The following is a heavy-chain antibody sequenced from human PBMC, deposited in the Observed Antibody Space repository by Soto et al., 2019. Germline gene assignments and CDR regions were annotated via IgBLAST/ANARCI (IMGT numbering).Heavy chain of an antibody. CDR3: ARDRSCGGDCYPRNFDY. Sequence: GGSLRLSCGAPGVTFKDYGMHWVRQAPGKGLEWVAVISYDGKQTYYADSVKGRFTISKDKSKRTLYLQMNSLRAEDTAVYYCARDRSCGGDCYPRNFDYWGQGTLVTVSS. CDR1: GVTFKDYG. D-gene: IGHD2-21*02. J-gene: IGHJ4*02. V-gene: IGHV3-30*03. CDR2: ISYDGKQT.